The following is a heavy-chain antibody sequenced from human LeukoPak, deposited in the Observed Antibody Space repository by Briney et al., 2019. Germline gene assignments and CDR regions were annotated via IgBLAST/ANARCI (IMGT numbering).Heavy chain of an antibody. D-gene: IGHD2-2*01. CDR1: GFTFSTYP. J-gene: IGHJ4*02. CDR2: ISGSGGTT. V-gene: IGHV3-23*01. Sequence: QAGGSLRLSCAASGFTFSTYPMIWVRQAPGKGLDSFASISGSGGTTYYTDSVKGRFTISRDNSKNTLYLQMNSLRAEDTAVYYCARVLYQQGGFDYWGQGPLVTVSS. CDR3: ARVLYQQGGFDY.